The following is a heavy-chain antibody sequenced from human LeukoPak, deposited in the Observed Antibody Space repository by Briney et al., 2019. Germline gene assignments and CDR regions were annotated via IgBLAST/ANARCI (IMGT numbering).Heavy chain of an antibody. CDR3: ARTTVTTSDDAFDI. V-gene: IGHV1-18*01. D-gene: IGHD4-17*01. CDR2: ISAYNGNT. CDR1: GYTFTTYG. Sequence: ASVKVSCKASGYTFTTYGISWVRQAPGQGLEWMGWISAYNGNTNYAQKPQGRVTMTTDTSTSTAYMELRSLRSDDTAVYYCARTTVTTSDDAFDIWGQGTMVTVSS. J-gene: IGHJ3*02.